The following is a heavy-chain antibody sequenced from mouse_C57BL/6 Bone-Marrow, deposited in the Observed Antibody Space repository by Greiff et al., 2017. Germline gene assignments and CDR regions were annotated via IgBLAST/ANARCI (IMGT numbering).Heavy chain of an antibody. J-gene: IGHJ4*01. CDR1: GYTFTSYG. CDR3: ARGGVEATRYCAMDY. D-gene: IGHD1-1*01. V-gene: IGHV1-81*01. Sequence: QVHVKQPGAELVRPGASVKLSCKASGYTFTSYGISWVKQRTGQGLEWIGEIYPRSGNTYYNEKFKGKATLTAEKSSSTAYMELRSLTSEDSTVYVWARGGVEATRYCAMDYGGQGTSVTVSS. CDR2: IYPRSGNT.